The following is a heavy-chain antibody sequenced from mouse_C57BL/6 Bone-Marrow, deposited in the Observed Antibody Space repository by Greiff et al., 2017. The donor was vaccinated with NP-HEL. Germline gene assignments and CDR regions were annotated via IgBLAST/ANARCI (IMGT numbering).Heavy chain of an antibody. D-gene: IGHD2-5*01. CDR3: ARYSNPFDY. J-gene: IGHJ2*01. CDR2: ISSGGSYT. V-gene: IGHV5-6*01. CDR1: GFTFSSYG. Sequence: VQLVESGGDLVKPGGSLKLSCAASGFTFSSYGMSWVRQTPDKRLEWVATISSGGSYTYYPDSVKGRFTISRDNAKNTLYLQMSSLKSEDTAMYYCARYSNPFDYWGQGTTLTVSS.